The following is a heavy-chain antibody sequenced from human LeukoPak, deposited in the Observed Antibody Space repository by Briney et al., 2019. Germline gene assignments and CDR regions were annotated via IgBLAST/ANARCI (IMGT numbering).Heavy chain of an antibody. J-gene: IGHJ6*03. Sequence: GGSLRLSCAASGFTFSSYAMNWVRQPPGKGLEWVSNIGTSSTTIYYADSVKGRFTISRDNAKNSLYLQMNSLRADDTAVYYCARFAAGGSYYYMDVWGKGTTVTVSS. D-gene: IGHD6-25*01. CDR1: GFTFSSYA. CDR2: IGTSSTTI. CDR3: ARFAAGGSYYYMDV. V-gene: IGHV3-48*01.